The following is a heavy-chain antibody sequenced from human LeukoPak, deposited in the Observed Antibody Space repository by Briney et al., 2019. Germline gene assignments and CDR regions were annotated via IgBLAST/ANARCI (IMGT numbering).Heavy chain of an antibody. V-gene: IGHV3-9*03. Sequence: GGSLRLSCAASGFTFDDYAMHWVRQAPGKGLEWVSGISWNSGSIGYADSVKGRFTISRDNAMNSLYLQMNSLRAEDMALYYCAKVATRYYDSSGYYSHYFDYWGQGTLVTVSS. D-gene: IGHD3-22*01. CDR3: AKVATRYYDSSGYYSHYFDY. CDR2: ISWNSGSI. J-gene: IGHJ4*02. CDR1: GFTFDDYA.